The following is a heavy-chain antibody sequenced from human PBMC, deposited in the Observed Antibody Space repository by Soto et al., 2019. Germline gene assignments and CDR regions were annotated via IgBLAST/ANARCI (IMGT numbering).Heavy chain of an antibody. CDR1: GGTFSSYA. J-gene: IGHJ4*02. CDR3: ARGLERGYSGYGAVDY. Sequence: WASVKVSCKASGGTFSSYAISWVRQAPGQGLEWMGGVIPIFGTANYAQKFQGRVTITADESTSTAYMELSSLRSEDTAVYYCARGLERGYSGYGAVDYWGQGTLVTVSS. V-gene: IGHV1-69*13. CDR2: VIPIFGTA. D-gene: IGHD5-12*01.